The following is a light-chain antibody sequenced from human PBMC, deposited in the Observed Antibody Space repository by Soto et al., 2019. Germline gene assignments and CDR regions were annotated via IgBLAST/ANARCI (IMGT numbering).Light chain of an antibody. Sequence: ETVLTQSPATLSLSPGERATLSCRASQSVHTYLAWYQQNAGQGPRLLIYEASNRATGIPARFSGSWSGTDFTLTISSLEPEDCAVYYCQQRSNWPPYTFGQGTKLEIK. CDR2: EAS. CDR1: QSVHTY. V-gene: IGKV3-11*01. J-gene: IGKJ2*01. CDR3: QQRSNWPPYT.